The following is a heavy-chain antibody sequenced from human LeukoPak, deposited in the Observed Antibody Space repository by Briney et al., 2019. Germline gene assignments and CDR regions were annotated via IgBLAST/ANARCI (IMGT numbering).Heavy chain of an antibody. J-gene: IGHJ4*02. D-gene: IGHD2-8*02. V-gene: IGHV3-74*01. Sequence: PGGSLRLSCAASGITFSSYWMHWVRQAPGKGLVWVSRINSDGISTNYADSVKGRFTISRDNAKNTLYLQMNSLRVEDSAVYYCARDQIYCTGGYCYFEYWGQGTLVTVSS. CDR2: INSDGIST. CDR1: GITFSSYW. CDR3: ARDQIYCTGGYCYFEY.